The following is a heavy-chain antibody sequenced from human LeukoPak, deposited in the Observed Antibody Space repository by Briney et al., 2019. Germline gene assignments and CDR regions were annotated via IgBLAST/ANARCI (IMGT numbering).Heavy chain of an antibody. J-gene: IGHJ6*02. CDR2: IEISGAVT. Sequence: PGGSLRLSCAASGFTFSNHGMTWVRQAPGKGLEWVSAIEISGAVTYYADSVKGRFTISKDNSKNTVYLQMSSLRVDDTAVYYCAKAASSSWPSYYYGMDVWGQGTTVTVSS. CDR1: GFTFSNHG. D-gene: IGHD6-13*01. V-gene: IGHV3-23*01. CDR3: AKAASSSWPSYYYGMDV.